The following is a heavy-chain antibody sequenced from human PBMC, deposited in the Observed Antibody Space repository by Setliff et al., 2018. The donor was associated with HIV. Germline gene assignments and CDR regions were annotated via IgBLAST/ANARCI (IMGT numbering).Heavy chain of an antibody. J-gene: IGHJ6*03. CDR3: ARQFQYYYMDV. V-gene: IGHV4-39*01. CDR2: IHYTGGT. Sequence: SETLSLTCSVSGSTISSSNYHWGWIRQPPGKGLEWIGSIHYTGGTHYNPSFKSRASFSLDTSKNQFSLRLGSVTAADTAVYYCARQFQYYYMDVWGKGTPVTVSS. CDR1: GSTISSSNYH.